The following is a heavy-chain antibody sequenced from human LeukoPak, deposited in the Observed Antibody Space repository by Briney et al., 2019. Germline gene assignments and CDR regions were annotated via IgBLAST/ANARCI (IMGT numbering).Heavy chain of an antibody. V-gene: IGHV3-74*01. CDR2: ISSNGGTI. CDR1: GFTLSSYW. J-gene: IGHJ3*02. D-gene: IGHD3-22*01. CDR3: ARDPLLFYYYDKSRAFDI. Sequence: SGGSLRLSCAASGFTLSSYWMHWVRQVPGKGLVWVSRISSNGGTINYADSVKGRFTISRDNAKNTLYLQMSSLTAEDTAVYYCARDPLLFYYYDKSRAFDIWGQGTMVTVSS.